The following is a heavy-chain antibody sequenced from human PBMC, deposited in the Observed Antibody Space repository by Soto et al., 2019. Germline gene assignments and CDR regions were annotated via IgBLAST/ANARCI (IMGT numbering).Heavy chain of an antibody. CDR2: ISGSGGST. V-gene: IGHV3-23*01. D-gene: IGHD2-2*01. Sequence: GGSLRLSCAASGFPFDDYSMNWVRQAPGKGLEWVSAISGSGGSTYYADSVKGRFTISRDNSKNTLYLQMNSLRAEDTAVYYCAKVGREDVVVVPAAIGYWGQGTLVTVSS. CDR1: GFPFDDYS. CDR3: AKVGREDVVVVPAAIGY. J-gene: IGHJ4*02.